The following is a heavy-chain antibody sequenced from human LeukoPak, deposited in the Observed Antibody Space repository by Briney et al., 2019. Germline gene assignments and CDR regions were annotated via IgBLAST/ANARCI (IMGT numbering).Heavy chain of an antibody. V-gene: IGHV3-30*18. D-gene: IGHD7-27*01. Sequence: PGGSLRLSCAASGFTFSSDGMHWVRQAPGKGLEWVAVISYDGSDKYYADSVKGRFTISRDNSKNTLYLQMNTLSPEDTAVYYCAKDLAGDFDYWGQGTLVSVSS. CDR3: AKDLAGDFDY. J-gene: IGHJ4*02. CDR2: ISYDGSDK. CDR1: GFTFSSDG.